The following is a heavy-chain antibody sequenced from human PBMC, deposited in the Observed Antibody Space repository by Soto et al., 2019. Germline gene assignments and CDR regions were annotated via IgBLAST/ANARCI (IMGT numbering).Heavy chain of an antibody. J-gene: IGHJ5*02. D-gene: IGHD6-13*01. V-gene: IGHV4-31*03. CDR1: GGSISSGGYY. CDR3: ARVFSDSSSCFDP. Sequence: SETLSLTCTVSGGSISSGGYYWSWIRQHPGKGLEWIGYIYYSGSTYYNPSLKSRVTISVDTSKNQFSLKLSSVTAADTAVYYCARVFSDSSSCFDPWGQGTLVTGSS. CDR2: IYYSGST.